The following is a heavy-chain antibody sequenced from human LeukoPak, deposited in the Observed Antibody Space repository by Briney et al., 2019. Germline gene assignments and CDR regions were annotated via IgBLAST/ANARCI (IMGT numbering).Heavy chain of an antibody. CDR1: GFTFSSYA. J-gene: IGHJ4*02. D-gene: IGHD3-3*01. CDR3: AKESLRFLEWLPIDY. V-gene: IGHV3-23*01. CDR2: MSGSGGST. Sequence: GGSLRLSCAASGFTFSSYAMSWVRQAPGKGLEWVSAMSGSGGSTYYADSVKGRFTISRDNSKNTLYLQMNSLRAEDTAVYYCAKESLRFLEWLPIDYWGQGTLVTVSS.